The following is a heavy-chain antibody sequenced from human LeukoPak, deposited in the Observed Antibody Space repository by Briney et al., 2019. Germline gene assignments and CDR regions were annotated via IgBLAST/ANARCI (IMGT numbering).Heavy chain of an antibody. Sequence: GGSLRLSCAASGFTFSSYAMHWVRQAPGKGLEWVAVISYDGSNKYYADSVKGRFTISRDNSKNTLYLQMNSLRAEDTAVYYCAFPGYSSGWSFDYWGQGTLVTVSS. CDR2: ISYDGSNK. CDR3: AFPGYSSGWSFDY. CDR1: GFTFSSYA. J-gene: IGHJ4*02. V-gene: IGHV3-30-3*01. D-gene: IGHD6-19*01.